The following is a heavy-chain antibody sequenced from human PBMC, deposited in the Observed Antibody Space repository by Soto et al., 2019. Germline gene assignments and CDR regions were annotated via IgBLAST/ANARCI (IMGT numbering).Heavy chain of an antibody. V-gene: IGHV5-51*01. CDR2: IYPGDSDT. CDR3: ARLRSRDGYNPWDYYYGMDV. J-gene: IGHJ6*02. CDR1: GYSFTSYW. Sequence: EVQLVQSGAEVKKPGESLKISCKGSGYSFTSYWIGWVRQMPGKGLEWMGIIYPGDSDTRYSPSFQGQVTISADKSISTAYLQWSSLKASDTAMYYCARLRSRDGYNPWDYYYGMDVWGQGTTVTVSS. D-gene: IGHD5-12*01.